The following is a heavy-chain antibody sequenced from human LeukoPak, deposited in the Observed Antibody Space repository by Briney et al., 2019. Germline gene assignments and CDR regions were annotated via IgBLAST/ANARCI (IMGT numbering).Heavy chain of an antibody. CDR3: ARLVVPAAFHDY. Sequence: SETLSLTCTVSGGSISSSSYYWGWIRQPPGKGLEWIGSIYYSGSTYYNPSLKSRVTISVDTSKNQFSLKLSSVTAAGTAVYYCARLVVPAAFHDYWGQGTLVTVSS. D-gene: IGHD2-2*01. CDR2: IYYSGST. J-gene: IGHJ4*02. V-gene: IGHV4-39*01. CDR1: GGSISSSSYY.